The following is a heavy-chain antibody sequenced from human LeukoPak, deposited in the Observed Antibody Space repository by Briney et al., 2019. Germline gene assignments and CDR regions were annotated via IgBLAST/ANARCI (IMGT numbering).Heavy chain of an antibody. CDR1: GFTFSSYS. CDR2: ISSSSTI. Sequence: PGGSLRLSCAASGFTFSSYSMNWVRQAPGKGLEWVSYISSSSTIYYADSVKGRFTISRDNAKNSLYLQMNSLRAEDTAVYYCAADYDSGYWGQGTLVTVSS. V-gene: IGHV3-48*01. D-gene: IGHD3-3*01. CDR3: AADYDSGY. J-gene: IGHJ4*02.